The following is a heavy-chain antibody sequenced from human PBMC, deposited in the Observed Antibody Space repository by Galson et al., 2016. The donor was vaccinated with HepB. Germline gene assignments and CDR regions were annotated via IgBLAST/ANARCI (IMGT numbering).Heavy chain of an antibody. Sequence: SVKVSCKASGYTFTSYGISWVRQAPGQGLEWMGWSSVYNGNTNYAQKFQGRVTMTTDTSTNTAYMELSSLRSDDTAVYYCARWGFLEWFALYRYKYYGMDVWGQGTTVTVSS. CDR1: GYTFTSYG. J-gene: IGHJ6*02. D-gene: IGHD3-3*01. CDR3: ARWGFLEWFALYRYKYYGMDV. CDR2: SSVYNGNT. V-gene: IGHV1-18*04.